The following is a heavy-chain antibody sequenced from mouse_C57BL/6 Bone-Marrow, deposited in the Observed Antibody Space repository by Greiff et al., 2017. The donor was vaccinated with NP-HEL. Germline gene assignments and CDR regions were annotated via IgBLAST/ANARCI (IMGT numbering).Heavy chain of an antibody. D-gene: IGHD1-1*01. J-gene: IGHJ1*03. CDR2: ITPNYGTT. V-gene: IGHV1-39*01. CDR3: ARYTVNWYFDV. CDR1: GYSFTDYN. Sequence: EVKLVESGPELVKPGASVKISCKASGYSFTDYNMNWVKQSNGKSLEWIGVITPNYGTTSYNQKFKGKATLTVDQSSSTAYMQLNSLTSEDSAVYYCARYTVNWYFDVWGTGTTVTVSS.